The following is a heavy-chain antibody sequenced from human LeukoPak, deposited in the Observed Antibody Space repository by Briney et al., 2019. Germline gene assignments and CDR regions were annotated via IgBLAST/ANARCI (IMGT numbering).Heavy chain of an antibody. J-gene: IGHJ4*02. CDR2: ISGSGGST. Sequence: GGSLRLSCAASGFTFSSYAMSWVRQAPGKGLEWVSAISGSGGSTYYADSVKGRFTISRDNSKNTLYLQTNSLRAEDTAVYYCAKDAHYYGSGSYYYWGQGTLVTVSS. CDR1: GFTFSSYA. D-gene: IGHD3-10*01. CDR3: AKDAHYYGSGSYYY. V-gene: IGHV3-23*01.